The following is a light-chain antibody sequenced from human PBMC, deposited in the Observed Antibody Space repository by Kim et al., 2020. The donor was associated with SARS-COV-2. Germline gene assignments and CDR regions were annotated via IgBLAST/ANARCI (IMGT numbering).Light chain of an antibody. J-gene: IGKJ4*01. CDR2: GTS. V-gene: IGKV3-20*01. CDR3: QLYVSSPPRVT. CDR1: QSVSSRF. Sequence: EIVLTQSPATLSLSPGERATLSCRASQSVSSRFLAWYQQKPGQAPRPLIYGTSSRATGIPDRFSGTGSGTDFTLTISRLEPEDFAVYYCQLYVSSPPRVTFGGGTKVDIK.